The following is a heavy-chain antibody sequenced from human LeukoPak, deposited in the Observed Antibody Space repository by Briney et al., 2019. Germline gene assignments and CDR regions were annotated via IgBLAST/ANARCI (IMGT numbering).Heavy chain of an antibody. CDR2: IYYSGST. V-gene: IGHV4-59*01. Sequence: SETLSLTCTVSGGSISSYYWSWIRQPPGKGLEWIAYIYYSGSTSYNPSLKSRVTISIDTSGTQFSLKLSSVTAADTAVYYCAGQVVVAATRDYYYYMDVWGKGTTVTVSS. J-gene: IGHJ6*03. CDR1: GGSISSYY. D-gene: IGHD2-15*01. CDR3: AGQVVVAATRDYYYYMDV.